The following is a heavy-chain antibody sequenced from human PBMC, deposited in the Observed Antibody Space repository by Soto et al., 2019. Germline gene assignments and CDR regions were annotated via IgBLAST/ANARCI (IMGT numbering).Heavy chain of an antibody. CDR3: ARDYRTTYYSYFDY. Sequence: GGSLRLSCAASGFTVSSNYMSWVRQAPGKGLEWVSVIYSGGSTYYADSVKGRFTISRDNSKNTLYLQMNSLRAEDTAVYYCARDYRTTYYSYFDYWGQGTLVTVSS. CDR2: IYSGGST. V-gene: IGHV3-53*01. D-gene: IGHD3-22*01. J-gene: IGHJ4*02. CDR1: GFTVSSNY.